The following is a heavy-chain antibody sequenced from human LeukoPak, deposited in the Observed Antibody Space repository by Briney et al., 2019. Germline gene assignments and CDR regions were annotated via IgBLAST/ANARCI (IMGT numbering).Heavy chain of an antibody. D-gene: IGHD2-2*01. CDR1: GGSISSSSSY. CDR2: IYNSGST. V-gene: IGHV4-39*07. Sequence: SETLSLTCTVSGGSISSSSSYWGWIRQSPGRGLEWIGYIYNSGSTYYNPSLKSRVTISVDTSKNQFSLRLSSVTAADTAVYYCARWGTYASTSNWFDPWGQGTLVTVSS. CDR3: ARWGTYASTSNWFDP. J-gene: IGHJ5*02.